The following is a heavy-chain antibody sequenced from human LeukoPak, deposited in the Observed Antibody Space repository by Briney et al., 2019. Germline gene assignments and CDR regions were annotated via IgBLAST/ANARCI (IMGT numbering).Heavy chain of an antibody. CDR1: GGSISSYY. J-gene: IGHJ3*02. V-gene: IGHV4-4*07. Sequence: PSETLSLTCTVSGGSISSYYWSWIRQPAGKGLEWIGRIYTSGSTNYNPSLKSRVTMSVDTSKNQFSLKLSSVTAADTAVYYCARDSFDILTGYSQKSDAFDIWGQGTMVTVSS. CDR2: IYTSGST. D-gene: IGHD3-9*01. CDR3: ARDSFDILTGYSQKSDAFDI.